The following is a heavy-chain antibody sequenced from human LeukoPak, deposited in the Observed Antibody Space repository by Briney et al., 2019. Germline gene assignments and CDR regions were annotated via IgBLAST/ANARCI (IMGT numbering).Heavy chain of an antibody. CDR1: GYSISSGYY. J-gene: IGHJ6*03. CDR2: IYHSGST. V-gene: IGHV4-38-2*02. D-gene: IGHD3-10*01. Sequence: PSETLSLTCTVSGYSISSGYYWGCIRQPPGKGLEWIGSIYHSGSTYYNPSLKSRVTISVDTSKNQFSLKLSSVTAADTAVYYCARDLLEWGSGSYINYYYYYYMDVWGKGTTVTVSS. CDR3: ARDLLEWGSGSYINYYYYYYMDV.